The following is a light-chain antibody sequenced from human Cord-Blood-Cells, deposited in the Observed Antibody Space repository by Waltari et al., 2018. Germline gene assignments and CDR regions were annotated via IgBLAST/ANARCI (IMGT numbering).Light chain of an antibody. V-gene: IGKV3-15*01. CDR2: GAS. CDR3: QQYNNWPFT. Sequence: EIVMTHSPAPLSVSPGERANLSCRASQSVSSNLAWYQQKPGQAPRLLIYGASTRATGIPARFSGSGSGTEFTLTISSLQSEDFAVYYCQQYNNWPFTFGPGTKVDIK. CDR1: QSVSSN. J-gene: IGKJ3*01.